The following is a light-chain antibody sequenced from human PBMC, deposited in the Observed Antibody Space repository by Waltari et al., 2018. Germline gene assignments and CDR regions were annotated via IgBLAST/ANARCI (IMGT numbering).Light chain of an antibody. CDR1: SLRTYY. J-gene: IGLJ3*02. CDR3: HSRKGSDNQVV. CDR2: GKE. Sequence: SSELTQGPDVSVALGQTVKNTCQGDSLRTYYASWYQVKPGRAPVLVLFGKEKRPSGIPDRISGYSSGTTSSLTITGAQAEDEADYYCHSRKGSDNQVVFGGGTKLTVL. V-gene: IGLV3-19*01.